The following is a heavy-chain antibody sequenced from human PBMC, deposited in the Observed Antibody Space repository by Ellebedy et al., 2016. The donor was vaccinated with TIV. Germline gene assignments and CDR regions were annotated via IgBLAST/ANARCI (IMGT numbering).Heavy chain of an antibody. Sequence: PGGSLTLSCAASGFTFDDYAMHWVRQAPGKGLEWVSLISGDGGSTYYADSVKGRFTISRDNSKNSLYLQMNSLRTEDTALYDCAKDDYGLGWFDPWGQGTLVTVSS. CDR2: ISGDGGST. V-gene: IGHV3-43*02. CDR3: AKDDYGLGWFDP. J-gene: IGHJ5*02. CDR1: GFTFDDYA. D-gene: IGHD4/OR15-4a*01.